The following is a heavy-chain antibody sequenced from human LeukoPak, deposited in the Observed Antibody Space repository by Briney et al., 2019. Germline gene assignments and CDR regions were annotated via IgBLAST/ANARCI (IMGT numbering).Heavy chain of an antibody. CDR2: IYYSGST. V-gene: IGHV4-39*01. J-gene: IGHJ4*02. CDR3: ARYSAVAGFDY. CDR1: GGSISSGGYY. Sequence: SETLSLTCTVSGGSISSGGYYWSWIRQHPGKGLEWIGSIYYSGSTYYNPSLKSRVTISVDTSKNQFSLKLSSVTAADTAVYYCARYSAVAGFDYWGQGTLVTVSS. D-gene: IGHD6-19*01.